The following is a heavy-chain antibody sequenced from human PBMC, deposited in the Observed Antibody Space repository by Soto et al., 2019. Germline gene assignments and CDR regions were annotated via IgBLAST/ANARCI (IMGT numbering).Heavy chain of an antibody. CDR1: GGSFSGYY. Sequence: SETLSLTCAVYGGSFSGYYWSWIRQPPGKVLEWIGEINHSGSTNYNPSLKSRVTISVDTSKNQFSPKLSSVTAADTAVYYCAISSYDFWSGSLDYWGQGTLVTVSS. CDR3: AISSYDFWSGSLDY. V-gene: IGHV4-34*01. J-gene: IGHJ4*02. D-gene: IGHD3-3*01. CDR2: INHSGST.